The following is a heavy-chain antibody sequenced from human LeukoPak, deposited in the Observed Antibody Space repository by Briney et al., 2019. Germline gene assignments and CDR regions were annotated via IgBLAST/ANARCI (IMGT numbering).Heavy chain of an antibody. J-gene: IGHJ4*02. CDR2: IIPIFGTE. CDR1: GGTFSSYA. Sequence: WAXXKVSCKASGGTFSSYAISWVRQAPGQGLEWMGGIIPIFGTENYAQKLQGRVTITADESKSTAYMELTSLRSEDTAVYYCARDRWMAAAASFDYWGQGTLVTVSS. V-gene: IGHV1-69*01. D-gene: IGHD6-13*01. CDR3: ARDRWMAAAASFDY.